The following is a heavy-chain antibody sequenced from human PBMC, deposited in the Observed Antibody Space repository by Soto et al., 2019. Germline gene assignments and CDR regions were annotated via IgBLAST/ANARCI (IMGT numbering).Heavy chain of an antibody. CDR3: ANARCSTTNCYVHDY. J-gene: IGHJ4*02. CDR1: GFTFSTYT. Sequence: EVQLLESGGGLVQPGGSLRLSCAASGFTFSTYTMSWVLRAPGKGLEWVSAISGIGASPSYAESVQGRFTISRDKPKRTLYLQMNNLRAEDTAVYYCANARCSTTNCYVHDYWGQGTIVTVSS. D-gene: IGHD2-2*01. V-gene: IGHV3-23*01. CDR2: ISGIGASP.